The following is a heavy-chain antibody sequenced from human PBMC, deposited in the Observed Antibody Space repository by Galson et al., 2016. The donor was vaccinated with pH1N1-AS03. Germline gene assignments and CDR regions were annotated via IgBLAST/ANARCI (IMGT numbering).Heavy chain of an antibody. CDR3: ARDRPNYNVYLDH. CDR1: GFTLRDYG. V-gene: IGHV3-33*01. D-gene: IGHD5-24*01. J-gene: IGHJ4*02. CDR2: IWYDGSNK. Sequence: SLRLSCAASGFTLRDYGFHWVRQAPGKGLEWVAVIWYDGSNKNYVDSVKGRFIVSRDNSNDTLYLQMNSLRAEDTAVYYCARDRPNYNVYLDHWGQGILVTVSS.